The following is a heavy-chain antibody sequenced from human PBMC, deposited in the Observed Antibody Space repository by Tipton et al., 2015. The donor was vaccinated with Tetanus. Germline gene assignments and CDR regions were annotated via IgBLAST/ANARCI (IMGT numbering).Heavy chain of an antibody. D-gene: IGHD6-6*01. CDR1: GDSISSGPYS. Sequence: TLSLTCTVSGDSISSGPYSWSWLRQHPGKGLELIGYIYYSGSTYYNPSFKSRVSMSVDTSKNQFSLNLTSVTAADTAVYYCARDQGGGRVVRLNWFDPWGQGTLVAVSS. CDR2: IYYSGST. V-gene: IGHV4-31*03. CDR3: ARDQGGGRVVRLNWFDP. J-gene: IGHJ5*02.